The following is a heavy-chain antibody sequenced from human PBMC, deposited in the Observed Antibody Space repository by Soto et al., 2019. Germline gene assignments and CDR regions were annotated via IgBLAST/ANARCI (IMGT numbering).Heavy chain of an antibody. CDR1: GYTFTSYA. D-gene: IGHD5-12*01. J-gene: IGHJ4*02. V-gene: IGHV1-3*01. Sequence: ASVKVSCKASGYTFTSYAMHWVRQAPGQRLEWMGWINAGNGNTKYSQKFQGRVTITRDTSASTAYMELSSLRSEDTAVYYCARVPVEMATITYFDYWGQGTLVTVSS. CDR2: INAGNGNT. CDR3: ARVPVEMATITYFDY.